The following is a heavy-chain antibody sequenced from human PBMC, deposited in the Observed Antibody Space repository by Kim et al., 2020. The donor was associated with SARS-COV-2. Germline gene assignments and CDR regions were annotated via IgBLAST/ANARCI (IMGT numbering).Heavy chain of an antibody. CDR1: GYTFTDYF. D-gene: IGHD3-16*01. J-gene: IGHJ4*02. CDR2: INPGSGGT. Sequence: ASVKVSCKASGYTFTDYFVHWVRQAPGQGLEWMGRINPGSGGTDYAQNFQGRVTMTRDTSITTAYMDLSRLRSDDTAVYYCARGGMGWTSPVFDYWGQGTLGTVSS. V-gene: IGHV1-2*06. CDR3: ARGGMGWTSPVFDY.